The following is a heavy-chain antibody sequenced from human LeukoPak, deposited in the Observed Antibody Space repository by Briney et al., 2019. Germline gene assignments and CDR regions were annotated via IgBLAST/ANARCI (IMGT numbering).Heavy chain of an antibody. CDR2: IYYSGST. D-gene: IGHD2-15*01. Sequence: PSETLSLTCTVSGGSITRNHWSWIRQPPGKGLEWIGYIYYSGSTNYNPSLKSRVTISVDTSKNQFSLKLSSVTAADTAVYYCARARGYCSGGSCYPQVHYYYGMDVWGQGTTVTVSS. CDR1: GGSITRNH. J-gene: IGHJ6*02. CDR3: ARARGYCSGGSCYPQVHYYYGMDV. V-gene: IGHV4-59*08.